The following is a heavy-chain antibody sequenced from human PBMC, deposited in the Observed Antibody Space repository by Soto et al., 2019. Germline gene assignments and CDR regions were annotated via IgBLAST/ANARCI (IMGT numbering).Heavy chain of an antibody. CDR1: GFTFSSYA. Sequence: GWSLRLSCAASGFTFSSYAMSWVRQAPGKGLEWVSAISGSGGSTYYADSVKGRFTISRDNSKNTLYLQMNSLRAEDTAVYYCANLKRGYSYGSFDYWGQGTLVTVSS. V-gene: IGHV3-23*01. J-gene: IGHJ4*02. D-gene: IGHD5-18*01. CDR2: ISGSGGST. CDR3: ANLKRGYSYGSFDY.